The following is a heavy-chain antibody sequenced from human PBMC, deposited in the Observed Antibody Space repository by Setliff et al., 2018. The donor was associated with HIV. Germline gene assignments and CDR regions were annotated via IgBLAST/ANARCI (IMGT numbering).Heavy chain of an antibody. CDR1: GYSFTSDW. D-gene: IGHD3-3*01. J-gene: IGHJ6*03. CDR3: SSRSGFLEREDYYYYMDV. V-gene: IGHV5-51*01. CDR2: IDPGDSDA. Sequence: GESLALPCKGSGYSFTSDWIAWVRQMPGKGLEWMGVIDPGDSDARYSPPFQDQVTISADKSISTAYLQLRRLYASDTAMYYCSSRSGFLEREDYYYYMDVWGKGTTVTVSS.